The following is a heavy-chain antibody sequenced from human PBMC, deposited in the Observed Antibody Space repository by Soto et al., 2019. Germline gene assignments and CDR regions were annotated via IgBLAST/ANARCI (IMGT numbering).Heavy chain of an antibody. J-gene: IGHJ4*02. Sequence: PSETLSLTCSVSGYSISSGFYWDWIRQPPGKGLEWIGSIYYRGNTYYNPSHNGRITISVDTSKNEFSLKVSSVTAADTAVYYCARDGGSYGHFDYWGQGILVTVSS. CDR2: IYYRGNT. V-gene: IGHV4-38-2*02. D-gene: IGHD2-15*01. CDR3: ARDGGSYGHFDY. CDR1: GYSISSGFY.